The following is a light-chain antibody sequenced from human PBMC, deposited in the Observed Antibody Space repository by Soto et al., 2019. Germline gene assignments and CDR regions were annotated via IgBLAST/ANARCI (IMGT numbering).Light chain of an antibody. CDR2: AAS. V-gene: IGKV1-39*01. J-gene: IGKJ1*01. Sequence: TQSPANLSLSPGDRATLSCRASQSISSYLTWYQQKPGKAPKLLIYAASSLQSGVPSRFSGSGSGTDFTLTISSLQPEDFATYSCQQSYNSPQTFGQGTKVDIK. CDR1: QSISSY. CDR3: QQSYNSPQT.